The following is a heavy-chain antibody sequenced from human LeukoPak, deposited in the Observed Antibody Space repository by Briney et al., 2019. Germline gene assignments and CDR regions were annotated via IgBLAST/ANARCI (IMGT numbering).Heavy chain of an antibody. CDR2: IIPSLGTA. CDR1: GDTFSSSA. J-gene: IGHJ4*02. CDR3: AHTLPGGINFSFDY. D-gene: IGHD1-26*01. V-gene: IGHV1-69*13. Sequence: ASVKVSRKVFGDTFSSSAISWVRQAPGQGLECMGGIIPSLGTANYARKFRGRVTITADESTSTAYMELSSLTSDDTAVYYCAHTLPGGINFSFDYWGQGTLVTVSS.